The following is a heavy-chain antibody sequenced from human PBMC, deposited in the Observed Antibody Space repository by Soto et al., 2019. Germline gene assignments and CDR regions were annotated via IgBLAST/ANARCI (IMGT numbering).Heavy chain of an antibody. V-gene: IGHV1-18*01. D-gene: IGHD3-10*01. CDR3: ARGRYGEY. CDR1: GYAFTTYG. J-gene: IGHJ4*02. CDR2: SSAHNGNT. Sequence: QVHLVQSGAEVKKPGASVKVSCKGSGYAFTTYGITWVRQAPGQGLEWMGWSSAHNGNTNYAQKLQGRVTVTRDTSTSTAYMELRGLRSDDTAVYYCARGRYGEYWGQGALVTVSS.